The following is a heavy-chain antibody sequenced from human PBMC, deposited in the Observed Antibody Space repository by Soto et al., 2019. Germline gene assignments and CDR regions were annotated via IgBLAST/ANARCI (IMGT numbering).Heavy chain of an antibody. Sequence: SETLSLTCAVYGGSFSGYYWSWIRQPPGKGLEWIGEINHSGSTNYNPSLKSRVTISVDTSKNQFSLKLSSVTAADTAVYHCARGGLRRKYNWFDPWGQGTLVTVS. J-gene: IGHJ5*02. V-gene: IGHV4-34*01. CDR3: ARGGLRRKYNWFDP. D-gene: IGHD4-17*01. CDR1: GGSFSGYY. CDR2: INHSGST.